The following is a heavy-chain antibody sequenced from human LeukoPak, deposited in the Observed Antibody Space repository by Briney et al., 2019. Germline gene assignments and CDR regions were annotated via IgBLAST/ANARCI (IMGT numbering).Heavy chain of an antibody. D-gene: IGHD3-22*01. CDR2: IYDSGST. CDR3: ARQVPGLYDSSGYLEFDY. V-gene: IGHV4-59*08. Sequence: SETLSLTCTVSGGSISSYYWSWIRQPPGKGLEWIGYIYDSGSTNYNPSLKSRVTISVDPSKNQFSLKLSSVTAADTAVYYCARQVPGLYDSSGYLEFDYWGQGTLVTVSS. J-gene: IGHJ4*02. CDR1: GGSISSYY.